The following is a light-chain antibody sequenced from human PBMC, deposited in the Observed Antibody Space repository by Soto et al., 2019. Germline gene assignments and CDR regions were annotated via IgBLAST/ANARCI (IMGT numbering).Light chain of an antibody. CDR3: SSYTSSSTRV. J-gene: IGLJ1*01. CDR1: AVAFGAYNY. Sequence: QSVLTQPPSCPGLLGSSTTFSGTGTAVAFGAYNYVSWYQQHPGKAPKLMIYEVSNRPSGVSNRFSGSKSGNTASLTISGLQAEDEADYYCSSYTSSSTRVFGTGTKLTVL. CDR2: EVS. V-gene: IGLV2-14*01.